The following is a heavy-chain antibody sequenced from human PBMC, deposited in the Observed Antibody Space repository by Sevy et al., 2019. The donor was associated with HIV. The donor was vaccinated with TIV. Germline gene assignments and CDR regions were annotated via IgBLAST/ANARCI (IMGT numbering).Heavy chain of an antibody. CDR1: GFTLSSYW. Sequence: GGSLRLSCAASGFTLSSYWMHWVRQAPGKGLVWVSRINSDGSSTSYADSVKGRFTISRDNAKNTLYLQVNSLRAEDTAVYYCARDDYSTSWFPGYWGQGTLVTVSS. V-gene: IGHV3-74*01. J-gene: IGHJ4*02. CDR2: INSDGSST. CDR3: ARDDYSTSWFPGY. D-gene: IGHD2-2*01.